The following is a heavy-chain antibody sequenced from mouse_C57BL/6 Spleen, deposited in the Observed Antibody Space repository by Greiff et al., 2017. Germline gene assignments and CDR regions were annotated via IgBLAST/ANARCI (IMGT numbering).Heavy chain of an antibody. V-gene: IGHV5-4*01. D-gene: IGHD6-1*01. Sequence: EVKVVESGGGLVKPGGSLKLSCAASGFTFSSYAMSWVRQTPEKRLVWVATISDGGSYTYYPGNVKGRFTISRDNANNNLYLQMSHLKSENTAMYSYARDRGTGLFSNWGQGTTLTVSS. CDR3: ARDRGTGLFSN. CDR1: GFTFSSYA. J-gene: IGHJ2*01. CDR2: ISDGGSYT.